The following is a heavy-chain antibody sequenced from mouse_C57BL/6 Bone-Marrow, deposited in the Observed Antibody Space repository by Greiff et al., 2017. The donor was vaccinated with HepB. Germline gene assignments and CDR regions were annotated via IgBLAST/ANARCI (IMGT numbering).Heavy chain of an antibody. D-gene: IGHD1-1*01. CDR1: GFTFSNYW. V-gene: IGHV6-3*01. CDR2: IRLKSDNYAT. J-gene: IGHJ2*01. CDR3: TTIYYYGSSYGY. Sequence: EVKVEESGGGLVQPGGSMKLSCVASGFTFSNYWMNWVRQSPEKGLEWVAQIRLKSDNYATHYAESVKGRFTISRDDSKSSVYLQMNNLRAEDTGIYYCTTIYYYGSSYGYWGQGTTLTVSS.